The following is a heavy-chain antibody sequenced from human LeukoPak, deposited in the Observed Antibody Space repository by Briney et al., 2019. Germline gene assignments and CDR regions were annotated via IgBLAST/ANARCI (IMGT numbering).Heavy chain of an antibody. V-gene: IGHV4-31*03. CDR1: GGSISSGGYY. Sequence: SETLSLTCTVSGGSISSGGYYWSWIRQHPGKGLEWIGYIYYSGSTYYNPSLKGRVTISVDTSKNQFSLKLSSVTAADTAVYYCAREVYDSSGYYSDYWGQGTLVTVSS. CDR3: AREVYDSSGYYSDY. CDR2: IYYSGST. J-gene: IGHJ4*02. D-gene: IGHD3-22*01.